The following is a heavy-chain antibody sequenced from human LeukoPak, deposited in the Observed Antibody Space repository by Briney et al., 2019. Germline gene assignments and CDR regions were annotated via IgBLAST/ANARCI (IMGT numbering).Heavy chain of an antibody. J-gene: IGHJ4*02. Sequence: GASVKVSCKASGYTSTGYYMHWVRQAPGQGLEWMGWINPNSGGTNYAQKFQGRVTMTRDTSISTAYMELSRLRSDDTAVYYCARGTRPYCSGGRCYLDYWGQGTLVTVSS. V-gene: IGHV1-2*02. CDR3: ARGTRPYCSGGRCYLDY. CDR1: GYTSTGYY. CDR2: INPNSGGT. D-gene: IGHD2-15*01.